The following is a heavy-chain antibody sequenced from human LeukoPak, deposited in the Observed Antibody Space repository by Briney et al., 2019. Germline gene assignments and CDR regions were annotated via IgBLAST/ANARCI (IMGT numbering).Heavy chain of an antibody. V-gene: IGHV2-5*02. J-gene: IGHJ5*02. CDR3: AHSMVRGVITDWFDP. CDR2: IYWDDDK. Sequence: TLSLTCTVSGYSISSGYDWGWIRQPPGKGLEWLALIYWDDDKRYSPSLKSRLTITKDTSKNQVVLTMTNMDPVDTATYYCAHSMVRGVITDWFDPWGQGTLVTVSS. CDR1: GYSISSGYDW. D-gene: IGHD3-10*01.